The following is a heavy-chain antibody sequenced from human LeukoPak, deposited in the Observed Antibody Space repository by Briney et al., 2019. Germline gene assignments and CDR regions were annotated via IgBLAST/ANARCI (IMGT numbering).Heavy chain of an antibody. V-gene: IGHV3-21*01. Sequence: PGGSLRLPCAASGFTFSSYSMNWVRQAPGKGLEWVSSISSSTNYIYYADSVKGRFTISRDNAKNSLYLQMNSLRAEDTAVYYCARGFGGSSSGSSDYWGQGTLVTVSS. CDR2: ISSSTNYI. D-gene: IGHD3-10*01. CDR1: GFTFSSYS. CDR3: ARGFGGSSSGSSDY. J-gene: IGHJ4*02.